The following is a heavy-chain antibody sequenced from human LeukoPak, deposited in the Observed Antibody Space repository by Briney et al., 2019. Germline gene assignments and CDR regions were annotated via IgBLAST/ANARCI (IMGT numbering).Heavy chain of an antibody. J-gene: IGHJ4*02. CDR1: GGSISSLY. V-gene: IGHV4-34*01. D-gene: IGHD5-18*01. Sequence: PSETLSLTCAVSGGSISSLYWSWIRQPPGKGLEWIGEINHSGSTNYNPSLKSRVTISVDTSKNQFSLKLSSVTAADTAVYYCARGTAPAGHYFDNWGRGTRVTVSS. CDR3: ARGTAPAGHYFDN. CDR2: INHSGST.